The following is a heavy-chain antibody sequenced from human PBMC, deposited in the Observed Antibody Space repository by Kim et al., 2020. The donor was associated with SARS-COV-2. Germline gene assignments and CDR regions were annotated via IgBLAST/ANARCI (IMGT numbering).Heavy chain of an antibody. Sequence: GGSLRLSCAASGFTFRAFALNWVRQGPGKGLEWVSSTSAIGTYYAYAVPGQFTISRDNYNDTLYLQMNRLSADDTDRSYCAKGLSFFYSWGQGSLVTVSS. CDR1: GFTFRAFA. J-gene: IGHJ4*02. D-gene: IGHD4-4*01. V-gene: IGHV3-23*01. CDR2: TSAIGT. CDR3: AKGLSFFYS.